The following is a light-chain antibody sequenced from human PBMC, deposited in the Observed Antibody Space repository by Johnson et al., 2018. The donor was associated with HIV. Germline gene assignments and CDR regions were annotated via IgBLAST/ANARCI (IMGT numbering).Light chain of an antibody. CDR3: GTWDSSLSAYV. CDR2: DNN. V-gene: IGLV1-51*01. J-gene: IGLJ1*01. Sequence: QSVLTQPPSVSAAPGQRFTISCSGSSSNIGNNYVSWYQQLPGTAPKLLIYDNNKRPSGIPDRFSGSKSGTSATLDITGLQTGDEADYFCGTWDSSLSAYVFGTGTTVNVL. CDR1: SSNIGNNY.